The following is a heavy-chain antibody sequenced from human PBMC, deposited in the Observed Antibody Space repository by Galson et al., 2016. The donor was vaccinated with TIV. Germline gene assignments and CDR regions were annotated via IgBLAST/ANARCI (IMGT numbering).Heavy chain of an antibody. CDR2: IAYDGSYK. D-gene: IGHD3-3*01. V-gene: IGHV3-30*18. CDR1: GFTFSSYN. J-gene: IGHJ3*01. CDR3: AKEENSGYYPNDAFDF. Sequence: SLRLSCAASGFTFSSYNMHWVRQAPGKGLEWVAVIAYDGSYKHYAGSVKGRFIVSRDNSKTTLDLQMNSLGAEDTALYYCAKEENSGYYPNDAFDFWGQGTMSPSL.